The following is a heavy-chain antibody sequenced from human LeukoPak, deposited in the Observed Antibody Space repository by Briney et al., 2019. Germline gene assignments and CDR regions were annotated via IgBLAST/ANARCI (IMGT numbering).Heavy chain of an antibody. J-gene: IGHJ1*01. Sequence: SETLSLTCTVSGGSISNYYWSWIRQPPGKGLEWIGYIYNSGHTNYNPSLKSRVTISEDTSRNQLSLKLSSVTAADTAVYYCARAAVTTSRYFQHWGQGTLVTVSS. CDR3: ARAAVTTSRYFQH. D-gene: IGHD4-17*01. CDR2: IYNSGHT. CDR1: GGSISNYY. V-gene: IGHV4-59*01.